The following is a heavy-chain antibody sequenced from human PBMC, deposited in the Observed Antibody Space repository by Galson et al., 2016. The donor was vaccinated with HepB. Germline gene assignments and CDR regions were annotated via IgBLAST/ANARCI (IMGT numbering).Heavy chain of an antibody. CDR1: GGSIGRGDYY. Sequence: LSLTCSVSGGSIGRGDYYWSWIRQLPGKGLEWIGYIYYSGSTYFNPSLKSRLSMSVDASKNQFSLQLTSVTAADTAVYYCARDRGAVAATGWFDPWGQGTLVTVSS. CDR3: ARDRGAVAATGWFDP. J-gene: IGHJ5*02. CDR2: IYYSGST. V-gene: IGHV4-31*03. D-gene: IGHD6-19*01.